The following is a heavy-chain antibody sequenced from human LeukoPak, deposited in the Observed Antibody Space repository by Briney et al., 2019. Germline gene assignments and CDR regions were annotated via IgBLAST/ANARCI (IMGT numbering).Heavy chain of an antibody. Sequence: GGSLRLSCAASGFTFSSYAMHWVRQAPGKGLEWVTCIQSGGNIEYYADSVKGRFTISRDNSKNTLYVQMTSLRPEDTAVYYCAKSLGRGQGLPPGGDDTFDIWGQGTMVTVSS. D-gene: IGHD6-19*01. CDR3: AKSLGRGQGLPPGGDDTFDI. V-gene: IGHV3-30*02. CDR1: GFTFSSYA. J-gene: IGHJ3*02. CDR2: IQSGGNIE.